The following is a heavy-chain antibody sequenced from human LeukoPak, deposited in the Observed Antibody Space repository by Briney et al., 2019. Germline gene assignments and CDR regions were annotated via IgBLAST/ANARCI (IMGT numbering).Heavy chain of an antibody. CDR2: ISSSSSYI. CDR1: GFTFSSYS. D-gene: IGHD3-22*01. V-gene: IGHV3-21*01. CDR3: ARSSHYYDSSAHAFDI. J-gene: IGHJ3*02. Sequence: GGSLRLSCAASGFTFSSYSMNWVRQAPGKGLEWVSSISSSSSYIYYADSVKGRFTISRDNTKNSLYLQMNSLRAEDTAVYYCARSSHYYDSSAHAFDIWGQGTMVTVSS.